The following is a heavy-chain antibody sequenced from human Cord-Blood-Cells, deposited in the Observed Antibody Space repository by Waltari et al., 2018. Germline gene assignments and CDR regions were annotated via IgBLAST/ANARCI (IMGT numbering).Heavy chain of an antibody. CDR3: ARDDSSGWDY. D-gene: IGHD6-19*01. J-gene: IGHJ4*02. CDR1: GYTFLGDY. Sequence: VQLVQSGAEVKKPGASVKVSCKASGYTFLGDYLYWVRQAPGQGLAWMGWINPNSGGTNDAQKFQGRVTMTRDTSISTAYMELSRLRSDDTAVYYCARDDSSGWDYWGQGTLVTVSS. V-gene: IGHV1-2*02. CDR2: INPNSGGT.